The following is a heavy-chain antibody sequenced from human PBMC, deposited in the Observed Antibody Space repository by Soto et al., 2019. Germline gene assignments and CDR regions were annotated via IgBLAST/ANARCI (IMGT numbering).Heavy chain of an antibody. CDR3: ARPRTIVGATDY. V-gene: IGHV4-39*01. J-gene: IGHJ4*02. CDR1: GGSISSSSYY. Sequence: SETLSLTCTVSGGSISSSSYYWGWIRQPPGKGLEWIGSIYYSGSTYYNPSLKSRVTISVDTSKNQFSLKLSSVTAADTAVYYCARPRTIVGATDYWGQGTLVTVSS. D-gene: IGHD1-26*01. CDR2: IYYSGST.